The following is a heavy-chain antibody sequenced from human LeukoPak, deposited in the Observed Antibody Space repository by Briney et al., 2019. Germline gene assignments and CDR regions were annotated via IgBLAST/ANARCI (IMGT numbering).Heavy chain of an antibody. Sequence: GGSLRLSCVVSGLTFSSFAMSWVRQAPGKGLEWVSAIGGSGGSTYYVDSVKGRITISRDNSKNTLYLQMNSLRAEDTAVYYCAKYTGRRAFDMWGQGTMVTVSS. CDR1: GLTFSSFA. CDR2: IGGSGGST. J-gene: IGHJ3*02. D-gene: IGHD7-27*01. V-gene: IGHV3-23*01. CDR3: AKYTGRRAFDM.